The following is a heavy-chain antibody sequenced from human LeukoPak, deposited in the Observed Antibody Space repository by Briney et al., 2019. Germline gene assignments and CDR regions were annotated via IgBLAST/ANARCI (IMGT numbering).Heavy chain of an antibody. Sequence: GSLRLSCTVSGFTVDGNYMNWVRQAPGKGLEWIGEINHSGSTNYNPSLKSRVTISVDTSKNQFSLKLSSVTAADTAVYYCARVTMTYYYYYGMDVWGQGTTVTVSS. CDR3: ARVTMTYYYYYGMDV. CDR2: INHSGST. D-gene: IGHD4/OR15-4a*01. J-gene: IGHJ6*02. CDR1: GFTVDGNY. V-gene: IGHV4-34*01.